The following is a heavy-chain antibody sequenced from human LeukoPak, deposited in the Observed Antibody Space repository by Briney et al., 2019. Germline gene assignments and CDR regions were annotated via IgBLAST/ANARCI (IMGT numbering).Heavy chain of an antibody. D-gene: IGHD6-6*01. J-gene: IGHJ4*02. Sequence: GGSLRLSCAASGFTYTKHAMHWVRQAPGRGLEWVAVISYDGSNKKYADSVKGRFTISRDNSKNTLYLQMNSLRAEDTAVYYCARTLIEYSVSSCYFDYWGQGTLVTVSS. CDR3: ARTLIEYSVSSCYFDY. V-gene: IGHV3-30*04. CDR2: ISYDGSNK. CDR1: GFTYTKHA.